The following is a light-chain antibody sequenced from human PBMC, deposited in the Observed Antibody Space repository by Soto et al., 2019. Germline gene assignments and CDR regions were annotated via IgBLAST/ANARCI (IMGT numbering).Light chain of an antibody. CDR3: QHYDSMSLA. V-gene: IGKV1-33*01. J-gene: IGKJ2*01. CDR1: QDIAKN. CDR2: DAS. Sequence: DIQMPQSPSSLSASVGDRVTITCQASQDIAKNLYWYQHKPGKAPKLLIYDASDLEAGVPSRFSGSGSGTHFTFNIRSLQPEDIATYYCQHYDSMSLAFGQGTKLEIK.